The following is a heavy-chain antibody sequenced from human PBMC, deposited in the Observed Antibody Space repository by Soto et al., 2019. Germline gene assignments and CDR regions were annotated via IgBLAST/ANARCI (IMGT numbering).Heavy chain of an antibody. CDR2: IIPILGIA. D-gene: IGHD3-10*01. V-gene: IGHV1-69*08. CDR3: ARDPLWFGESH. Sequence: QVQLVQSGAEVKRPGSSVKVSCKASGDTFSSYTISWVRQAPGQGLEWMGRIIPILGIANYAQKFQGRVKITADKSTSTAYMELSSLRAEDTAVYYCARDPLWFGESHWGQGTLVTVSS. CDR1: GDTFSSYT. J-gene: IGHJ4*02.